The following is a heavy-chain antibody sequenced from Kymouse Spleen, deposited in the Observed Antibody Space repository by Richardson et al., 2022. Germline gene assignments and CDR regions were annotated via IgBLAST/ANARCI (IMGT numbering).Heavy chain of an antibody. D-gene: IGHD3-10*01. Sequence: QVQLQQWGAGLLKPSETLSLTCAVYGGSFSGYYWSWIRQPPGKGLEWIGEINHSGSTNYNPSLKSRVTISVDTSKNQFSLKLSSVTAADTAVYYCARITMVRGVMEYYYGMDVWGQGTTVTVSS. V-gene: IGHV4-34*01. CDR1: GGSFSGYY. CDR2: INHSGST. J-gene: IGHJ6*02. CDR3: ARITMVRGVMEYYYGMDV.